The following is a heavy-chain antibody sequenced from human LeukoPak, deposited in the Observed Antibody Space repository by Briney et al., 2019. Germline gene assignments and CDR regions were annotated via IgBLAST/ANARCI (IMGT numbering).Heavy chain of an antibody. CDR2: IYHSGST. V-gene: IGHV4-30-2*01. CDR1: GGSISSGGYS. D-gene: IGHD2-15*01. Sequence: SQTLSLTCAVSGGSISSGGYSWSWIRQPPGKGLEWIGYIYHSGSTYYNPSLKSRVTISVDRSKNQFSLKLSSVTAADTAVYYCARQDCSGGSCYHSRNNWFDPWGQGTLVTVSS. J-gene: IGHJ5*02. CDR3: ARQDCSGGSCYHSRNNWFDP.